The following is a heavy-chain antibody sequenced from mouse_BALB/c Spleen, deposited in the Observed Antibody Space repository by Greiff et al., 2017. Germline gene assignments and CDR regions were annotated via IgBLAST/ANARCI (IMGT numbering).Heavy chain of an antibody. Sequence: EVQLVESGGGLVKLGGSLKLSCAASGFTFSSYYMSWVRQTPEKRLELVAAINSNGGSTYYPDTVKGRFTISRDNAKNTLYLQMSSLKSEDTALYYCARDGNYVDYYAMDYWGQGTSVTVSS. D-gene: IGHD2-1*01. CDR1: GFTFSSYY. V-gene: IGHV5-6-2*01. CDR2: INSNGGST. CDR3: ARDGNYVDYYAMDY. J-gene: IGHJ4*01.